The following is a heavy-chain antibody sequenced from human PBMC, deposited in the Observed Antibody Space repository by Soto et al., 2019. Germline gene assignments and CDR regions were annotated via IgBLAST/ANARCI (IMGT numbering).Heavy chain of an antibody. V-gene: IGHV1-2*04. D-gene: IGHD3-22*01. J-gene: IGHJ6*02. CDR1: GYTFTGYY. CDR2: INPNSGGT. CDR3: AREERYSSGYYYYYYGMDV. Sequence: ASVKVSCKASGYTFTGYYMHWVRQAPGQGLEWMGWINPNSGGTNYAQKFQGWVTMTRDTSISTAYMELSRLRSDDTAVYYCAREERYSSGYYYYYYGMDVWGQGTTVTVSS.